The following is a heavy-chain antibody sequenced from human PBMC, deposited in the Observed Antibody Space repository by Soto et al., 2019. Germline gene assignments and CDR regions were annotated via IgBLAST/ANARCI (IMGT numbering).Heavy chain of an antibody. V-gene: IGHV4-30-4*01. CDR3: AREDGYNLRALDY. CDR2: IYYSGST. J-gene: IGHJ4*02. CDR1: GGSISSGDYY. D-gene: IGHD5-12*01. Sequence: SETLSLTCTVSGGSISSGDYYWSWIRQPPGKGLEWIGYIYYSGSTYYNPSLKSRVIISVDTSKNQFSLKLSSVTAADTAVYYGAREDGYNLRALDYWGQGTLVTVSS.